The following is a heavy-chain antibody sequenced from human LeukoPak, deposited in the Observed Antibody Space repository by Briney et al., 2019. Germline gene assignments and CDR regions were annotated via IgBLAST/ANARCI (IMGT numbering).Heavy chain of an antibody. CDR1: GGSISSSSYY. CDR2: IYYSGST. D-gene: IGHD2-15*01. Sequence: SETLSLTCTVSGGSISSSSYYWGWIRQPPGKGLEWIGYIYYSGSTDYNPSLKSRVTISVDTSKNQFSLRLSSVTAADTAVYYCAREPRYCTSGTCYRGGYMDVWGKGTTVTVSS. J-gene: IGHJ6*03. V-gene: IGHV4-61*01. CDR3: AREPRYCTSGTCYRGGYMDV.